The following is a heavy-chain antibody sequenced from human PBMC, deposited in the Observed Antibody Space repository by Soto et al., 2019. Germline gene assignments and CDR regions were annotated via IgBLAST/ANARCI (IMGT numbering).Heavy chain of an antibody. CDR3: ATDLIGGWLHPPSFDY. Sequence: ASVKVSCKVSGYTLTELSMHWVRQAPGKGLEWMGGFDPEDGEAIYAQKFQGRVTMTEDTSTDTAYTELSSLRSEDTAVYYCATDLIGGWLHPPSFDYWGQGTLVTVSS. CDR2: FDPEDGEA. V-gene: IGHV1-24*01. D-gene: IGHD5-12*01. CDR1: GYTLTELS. J-gene: IGHJ4*02.